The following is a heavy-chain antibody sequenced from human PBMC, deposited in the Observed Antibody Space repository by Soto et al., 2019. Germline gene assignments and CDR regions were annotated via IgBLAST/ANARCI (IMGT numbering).Heavy chain of an antibody. V-gene: IGHV2-5*02. CDR1: GFSLSTSGVG. J-gene: IGHJ3*02. CDR3: VHRLHDSSGSPYAFDI. CDR2: IYWDDDK. Sequence: QITLKESGPTLVKPTQTLTLTCTFSGFSLSTSGVGVAWIRQPPGKALQWLALIYWDDDKRYSPSLKSRLTITKDTSKNQVVLTMTNMDPVDKATYHCVHRLHDSSGSPYAFDIWGQGTMVTVSS. D-gene: IGHD3-22*01.